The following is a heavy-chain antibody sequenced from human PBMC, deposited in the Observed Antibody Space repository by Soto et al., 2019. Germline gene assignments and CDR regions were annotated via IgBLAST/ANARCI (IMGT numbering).Heavy chain of an antibody. CDR1: GFTFSNSY. V-gene: IGHV3-7*01. CDR2: IKEDGSQT. Sequence: EVQLVESGGGLVQPGGSLRLSCAASGFTFSNSYMTWVRQAPGKGLEWVASIKEDGSQTHYVDSVKGRFTISRDNGANSLYLQMSNLRVEDTAVYFCAKDEIDSYYGHWGQGTLVTVSS. J-gene: IGHJ4*02. D-gene: IGHD3-9*01. CDR3: AKDEIDSYYGH.